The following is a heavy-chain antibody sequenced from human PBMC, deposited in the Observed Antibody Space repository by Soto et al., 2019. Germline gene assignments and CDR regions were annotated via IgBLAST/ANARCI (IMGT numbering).Heavy chain of an antibody. J-gene: IGHJ6*02. CDR3: TSDSARVYYGMDV. D-gene: IGHD6-6*01. CDR2: IRSKANSYAT. V-gene: IGHV3-73*01. Sequence: GGSLRLSCAASGFTFSGSAMHWVRQASGKGLEWVGRIRSKANSYATAYAASVKGRFTISRDDSKNTAYLQKNSLKTEDMAVYYFTSDSARVYYGMDVWGLGTTVTVS. CDR1: GFTFSGSA.